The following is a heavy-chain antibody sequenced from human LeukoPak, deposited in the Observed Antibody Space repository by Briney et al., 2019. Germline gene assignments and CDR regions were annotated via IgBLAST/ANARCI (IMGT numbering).Heavy chain of an antibody. V-gene: IGHV1-69*05. D-gene: IGHD6-6*01. CDR1: GGTFSSYA. CDR2: IIPIFGTA. Sequence: SVKVSCKASGGTFSSYAISWVRQAPGQGLEWMGGIIPIFGTANYAQKFQGRVTITTDESTSTAYMELSSLRSEDTAVYYCARGPHIAARPRAHYYMDVWGKGTTVTVSS. J-gene: IGHJ6*03. CDR3: ARGPHIAARPRAHYYMDV.